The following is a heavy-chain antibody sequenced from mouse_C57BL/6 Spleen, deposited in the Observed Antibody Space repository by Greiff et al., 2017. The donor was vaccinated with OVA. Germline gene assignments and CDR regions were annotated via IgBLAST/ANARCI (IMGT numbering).Heavy chain of an antibody. CDR3: ARGLRQRYVDV. CDR1: GYTFTGYW. D-gene: IGHD2-12*01. V-gene: IGHV1-9*01. Sequence: QVQLQPSGPELMKPGASVKLSCTATGYTFTGYWIQWVKQTPGHGLEWIGEILPGSGSTNYNPKFKGKATFTADTSSNTAYMQLSSLTTEDSAIYYCARGLRQRYVDVWGTGTTVTVSS. J-gene: IGHJ1*03. CDR2: ILPGSGST.